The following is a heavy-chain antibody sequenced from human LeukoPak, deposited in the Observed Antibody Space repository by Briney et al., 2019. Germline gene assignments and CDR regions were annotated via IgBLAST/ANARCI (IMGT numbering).Heavy chain of an antibody. D-gene: IGHD1-7*01. CDR2: IYPGDSDT. Sequence: GESLKISCKGPGYRFTSYWIGWVRQMPGKGLEWMGIIYPGDSDTRYSPSFQGQVTISADKSISTAYLQWSSLKASDTAMYYCARTPGTLNPYFDYWGQGTLVTVSS. CDR1: GYRFTSYW. V-gene: IGHV5-51*01. CDR3: ARTPGTLNPYFDY. J-gene: IGHJ4*02.